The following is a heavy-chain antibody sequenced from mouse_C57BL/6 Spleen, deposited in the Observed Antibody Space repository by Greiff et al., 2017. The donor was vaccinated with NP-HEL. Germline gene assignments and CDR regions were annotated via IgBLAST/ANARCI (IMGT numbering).Heavy chain of an antibody. CDR1: GFTFSSYA. V-gene: IGHV5-9-1*02. CDR3: TRGHYGSSTGYAMDY. D-gene: IGHD1-1*01. CDR2: ISSGGDYI. J-gene: IGHJ4*01. Sequence: EVHLVESGEGLVKPGGSLKLSCAASGFTFSSYAMSWVRQTPEKRLEWVAYISSGGDYIYYADTVKGRFTISRDNARNTLYLQMSSLKSEDTAMYYCTRGHYGSSTGYAMDYWGQGTSVTVSS.